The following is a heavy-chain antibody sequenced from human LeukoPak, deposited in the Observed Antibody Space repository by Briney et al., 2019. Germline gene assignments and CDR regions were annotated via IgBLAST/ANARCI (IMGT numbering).Heavy chain of an antibody. D-gene: IGHD6-19*01. CDR3: ARLGGSGWYVDY. CDR2: IYSGYSDT. J-gene: IGHJ4*02. CDR1: WYSFTSYW. V-gene: IGHV5-51*01. Sequence: GESLEISCQGSWYSFTSYWIGLVRQMPGQGLEWMGIIYSGYSDTTYSPSFQGQVTISADKSISTAYPQWSSLKALDTAMYYCARLGGSGWYVDYWGQGTLVTVSS.